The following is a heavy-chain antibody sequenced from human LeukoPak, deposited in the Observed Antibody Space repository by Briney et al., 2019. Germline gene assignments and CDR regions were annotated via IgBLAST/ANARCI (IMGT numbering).Heavy chain of an antibody. J-gene: IGHJ4*02. D-gene: IGHD6-19*01. CDR2: ISSSSSTI. CDR3: ARPLGRVAGTTGGVDY. CDR1: GFTFSSYS. Sequence: GGSLRLSCAASGFTFSSYSMNWVRQAPGKGLEWVSYISSSSSTIYYADSVKGRFTISRDKAKNSLYLQMNSLRAEDTAVYYCARPLGRVAGTTGGVDYWGQGTLVTVSS. V-gene: IGHV3-48*01.